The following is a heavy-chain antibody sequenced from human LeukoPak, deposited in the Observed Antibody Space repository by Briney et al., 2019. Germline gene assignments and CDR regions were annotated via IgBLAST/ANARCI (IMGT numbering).Heavy chain of an antibody. V-gene: IGHV3-72*01. J-gene: IGHJ4*02. CDR2: SANKARSYTT. Sequence: GGSLRLSCAASGFTFSDHYMDWVRQAPGKGLEWVSRSANKARSYTTEYAASVKGRFTISRDDSKNSLYLQMNSLKTEDTAVYYCARAHDSWDSWGQGTLVTASS. CDR1: GFTFSDHY. D-gene: IGHD3-22*01. CDR3: ARAHDSWDS.